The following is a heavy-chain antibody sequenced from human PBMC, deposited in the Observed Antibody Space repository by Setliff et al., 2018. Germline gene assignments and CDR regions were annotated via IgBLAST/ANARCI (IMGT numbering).Heavy chain of an antibody. CDR2: ITDDGGTT. V-gene: IGHV3-23*01. CDR3: AKSSGSSASNHLEH. J-gene: IGHJ4*02. CDR1: GFTFFSYT. D-gene: IGHD6-6*01. Sequence: PGGSLRLSCTTSGFTFFSYTMNWVRQAPGKGQEWVSAITDDGGTTHYAGSVKGRFTIARDNSNSTLYLQMNSLRVEDTALYYCAKSSGSSASNHLEHLGPGTLVTVSS.